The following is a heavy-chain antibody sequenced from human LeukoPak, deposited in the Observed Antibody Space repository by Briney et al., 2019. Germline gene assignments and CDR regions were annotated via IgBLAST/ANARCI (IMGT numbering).Heavy chain of an antibody. D-gene: IGHD4-11*01. J-gene: IGHJ4*02. V-gene: IGHV3-7*01. CDR1: GLTFGSRW. CDR2: IQSDGREK. Sequence: PGGSLRLSCAASGLTFGSRWMSWVRQAPGKGLEWVGNIQSDGREKYPVDSVKGRFTISRDNARNSQFLQMNSLRAEDTAVYYCARGHSNDGNYFDYWGQGTLVTVSS. CDR3: ARGHSNDGNYFDY.